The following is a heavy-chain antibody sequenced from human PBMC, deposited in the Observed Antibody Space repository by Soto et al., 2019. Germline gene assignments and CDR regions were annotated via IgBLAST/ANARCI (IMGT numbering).Heavy chain of an antibody. CDR1: GGSISSYY. V-gene: IGHV4-59*08. CDR2: IHFDGST. D-gene: IGHD3-9*01. Sequence: SETLSLTCTVSGGSISSYYWSWIRQPPGKGLEWIGYIHFDGSTSYNPSLKSRVTISVDTSKNQFSLRLSSVTAADTAVYYCALTLRDFVPYYYYGMDVWGQGTTVTVSS. CDR3: ALTLRDFVPYYYYGMDV. J-gene: IGHJ6*02.